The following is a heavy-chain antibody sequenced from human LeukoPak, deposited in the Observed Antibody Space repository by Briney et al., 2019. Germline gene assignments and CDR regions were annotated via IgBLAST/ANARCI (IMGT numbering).Heavy chain of an antibody. CDR1: GGTFSSYG. D-gene: IGHD3-22*01. J-gene: IGHJ3*02. CDR2: IIPIFGTA. CDR3: ARDKGYYYDSSGYYPSDAFDI. Sequence: SVKVSCKASGGTFSSYGISWVRQAPGQGLEWMGRIIPIFGTANYAQKFQGRVTITTDESTSTAYMELSSLRSEDTAVYYCARDKGYYYDSSGYYPSDAFDIWGQGTMVTVSS. V-gene: IGHV1-69*05.